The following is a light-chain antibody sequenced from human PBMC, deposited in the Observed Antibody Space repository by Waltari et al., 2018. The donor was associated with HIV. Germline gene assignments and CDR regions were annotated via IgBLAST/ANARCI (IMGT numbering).Light chain of an antibody. Sequence: QSALTQPASVSGSPGQSITISCTGTSPDLGAYNYVSWYQQHPGRAPKLIIYEVSFRPSGVSDRFSGSKSGNTASLTISGLQPEDEAEYYCDSYTISSTYVFGTGTKVTVL. CDR1: SPDLGAYNY. CDR2: EVS. V-gene: IGLV2-14*03. CDR3: DSYTISSTYV. J-gene: IGLJ1*01.